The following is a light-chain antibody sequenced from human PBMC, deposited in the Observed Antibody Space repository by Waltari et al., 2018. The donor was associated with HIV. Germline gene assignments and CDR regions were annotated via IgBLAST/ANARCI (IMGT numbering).Light chain of an antibody. Sequence: QSVLTQPSSVSGAPGQRVTISCTGSRSTVGATYDVLWYQQLPGTAPKLLIYGNNNRPSGVPDRFSGSKSGTSASLAITGLQAEDEADYYCQSYDSSLSGYVFGTGTKVTVL. V-gene: IGLV1-40*01. J-gene: IGLJ1*01. CDR1: RSTVGATYD. CDR3: QSYDSSLSGYV. CDR2: GNN.